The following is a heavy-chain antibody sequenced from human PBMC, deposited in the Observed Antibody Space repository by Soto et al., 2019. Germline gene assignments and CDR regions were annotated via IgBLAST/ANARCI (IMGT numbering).Heavy chain of an antibody. CDR1: GGSISSYY. D-gene: IGHD1-26*01. CDR3: AKDYAAWSYSHAFDI. Sequence: SETLSLTCTVSGGSISSYYWSWIRQPPGKGLEWIGYIYYSGSTNYNPSLKSRVTISVDTSKNQFSLKLSSVTAEDTAVYYCAKDYAAWSYSHAFDIWGQGTMVTVSS. V-gene: IGHV4-59*01. J-gene: IGHJ3*02. CDR2: IYYSGST.